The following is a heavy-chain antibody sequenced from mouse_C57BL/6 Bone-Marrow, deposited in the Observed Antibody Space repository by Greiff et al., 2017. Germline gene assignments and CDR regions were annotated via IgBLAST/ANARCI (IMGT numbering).Heavy chain of an antibody. CDR2: IYPGSGST. J-gene: IGHJ1*03. CDR1: GYTFTSYW. V-gene: IGHV1-55*01. Sequence: QVQLQQPGAELVKPGASVKMSCKASGYTFTSYWITWVKQRPGQGLEWIGEIYPGSGSTNYNEKFKSKATLTVDTSSSTAYMQLSSLTSEDSAVYYGAKPCYSNYWYVEVWGTGNAVTVTA. D-gene: IGHD2-5*01. CDR3: AKPCYSNYWYVEV.